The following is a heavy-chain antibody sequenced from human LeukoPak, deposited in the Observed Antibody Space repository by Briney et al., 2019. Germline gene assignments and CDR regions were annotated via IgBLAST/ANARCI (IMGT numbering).Heavy chain of an antibody. CDR2: ISTDGSDT. CDR1: GLTISTYW. J-gene: IGHJ4*02. Sequence: GGSLRLSCAASGLTISTYWMHWVRHAPGKGLVWVSGISTDGSDTRYADSVKGRFTVSRDNAKNTLYLQMNSLRVEDTAVYFCARDFYLAGTNYWGQGTLVSVSS. D-gene: IGHD6-19*01. CDR3: ARDFYLAGTNY. V-gene: IGHV3-74*01.